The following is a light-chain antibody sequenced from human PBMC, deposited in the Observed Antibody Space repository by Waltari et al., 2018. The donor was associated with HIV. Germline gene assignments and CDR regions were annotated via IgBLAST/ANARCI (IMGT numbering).Light chain of an antibody. V-gene: IGLV2-14*01. J-gene: IGLJ3*02. CDR1: SSDIGGYKY. Sequence: QSALTQPASVSGSPGQSITISCTGTSSDIGGYKYVSWFQQHPDKAPKLIIYEVSNRPSEISNRFSGSNSGNTASLTISELQAEDEADYYCSSFTGTTALVFGGGTKLTVL. CDR3: SSFTGTTALV. CDR2: EVS.